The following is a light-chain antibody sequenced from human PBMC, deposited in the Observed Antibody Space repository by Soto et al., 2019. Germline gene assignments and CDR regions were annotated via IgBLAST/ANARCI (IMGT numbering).Light chain of an antibody. CDR1: QSISSY. CDR3: QHRSNWPLT. Sequence: EIVLTQSPATLSLSPGERATLSCRASQSISSYLGWYQQKPGQAPRLLIYDASNRATGIPARFSGSGSGTDFTLTISSLXXXXXXXYYCQHRSNWPLTFGGGTKVEIK. V-gene: IGKV3-11*01. CDR2: DAS. J-gene: IGKJ4*01.